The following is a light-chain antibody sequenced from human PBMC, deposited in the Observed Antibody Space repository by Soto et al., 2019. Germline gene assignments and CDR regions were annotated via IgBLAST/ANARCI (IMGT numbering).Light chain of an antibody. J-gene: IGLJ2*01. Sequence: QSVLTQPPSVSGAPGQRVTISCTGSSSNIGAGYDVHWYKQLPGTAPKLLIYGNINRPSGVPDRFSGSKSGTSAFLAITGLQAEEEADYYCQSYDSSLSGVVFGGGTKLTVL. V-gene: IGLV1-40*01. CDR1: SSNIGAGYD. CDR2: GNI. CDR3: QSYDSSLSGVV.